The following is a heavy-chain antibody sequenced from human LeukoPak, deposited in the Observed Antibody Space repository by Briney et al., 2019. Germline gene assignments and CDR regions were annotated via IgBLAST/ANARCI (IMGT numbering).Heavy chain of an antibody. CDR1: GYTLTELS. CDR2: INPNSGGT. Sequence: ASVKVSCKVSGYTLTELSIHWVRQAPGQGLEWMGWINPNSGGTNYAQKFQGWVTLTRDTSINTTYMELSRLASDVTAVYFCARGTPGSYLGYWGQGTLVTVSS. CDR3: ARGTPGSYLGY. V-gene: IGHV1-2*04. D-gene: IGHD3-16*02. J-gene: IGHJ4*02.